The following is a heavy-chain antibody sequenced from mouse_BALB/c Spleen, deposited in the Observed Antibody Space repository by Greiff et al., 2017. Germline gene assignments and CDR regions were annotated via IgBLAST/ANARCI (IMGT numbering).Heavy chain of an antibody. CDR1: GYAFSSYW. Sequence: QVQLKESGAELVRPGSSVKISCKASGYAFSSYWMNWVKQRPGQGLEWIGQIYPGDGDTNFKGKFKGKATLTADKSSSTAYMQLSSLTSEDSAVYFCARSWTHSLLRWYAMDYWGQGTSVTVSS. CDR2: IYPGDGDT. D-gene: IGHD1-2*01. V-gene: IGHV1-80*01. CDR3: ARSWTHSLLRWYAMDY. J-gene: IGHJ4*01.